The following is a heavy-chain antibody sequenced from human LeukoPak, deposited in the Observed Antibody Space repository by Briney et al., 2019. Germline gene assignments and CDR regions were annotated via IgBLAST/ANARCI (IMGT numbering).Heavy chain of an antibody. CDR1: GFTVSSNY. V-gene: IGHV3-53*01. D-gene: IGHD7-27*01. CDR3: AKTGGPWD. CDR2: IYSGGST. J-gene: IGHJ4*02. Sequence: PGRSLRLSCAASGFTVSSNYMSWVRQAPGKGLEWVSVIYSGGSTYYADSVKGRFTISRDTSRNTLDLQMNSLRAEDTAVYYCAKTGGPWDWGQGALVTVSS.